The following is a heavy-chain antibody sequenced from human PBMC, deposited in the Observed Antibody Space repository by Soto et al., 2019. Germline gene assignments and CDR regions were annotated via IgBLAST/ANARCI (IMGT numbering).Heavy chain of an antibody. CDR1: GYSFTSYW. V-gene: IGHV5-51*01. CDR2: IYPGDSDT. J-gene: IGHJ6*02. D-gene: IGHD6-13*01. Sequence: PGESLKISCKGSGYSFTSYWIGWARQMPGKGLEWMGIIYPGDSDTRYSPSFQGQVTISADKSISTAYLQWSSLKASDTAMYYCAKTAAGGKNYYGMHVWGQGTTVTVSS. CDR3: AKTAAGGKNYYGMHV.